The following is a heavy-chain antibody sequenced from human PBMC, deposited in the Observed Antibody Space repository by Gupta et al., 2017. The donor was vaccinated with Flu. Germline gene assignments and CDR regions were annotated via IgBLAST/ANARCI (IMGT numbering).Heavy chain of an antibody. CDR2: FYSGGVT. D-gene: IGHD6-13*01. J-gene: IGHJ6*03. V-gene: IGHV3-53*01. CDR3: ATSIASARQDYYHMDV. Sequence: EWVSTFYSGGVTYYADPVKGRFTISRDIAQNTLYLQMNSLRAEDTAVYYCATSIASARQDYYHMDVWGKGTTVTVSS.